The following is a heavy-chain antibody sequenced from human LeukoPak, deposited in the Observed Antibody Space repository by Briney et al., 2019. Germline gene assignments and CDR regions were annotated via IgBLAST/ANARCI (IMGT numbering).Heavy chain of an antibody. CDR3: ARAGRHYYDSSGYYHFDY. D-gene: IGHD3-22*01. CDR1: GYTFTSYY. Sequence: ASVKVSCKASGYTFTSYYMHWVRQAPGQGLEWMGIINPSGGSTSYAQKFQGRVTMTRDTSTSTVYMELSSLRSEDTAVYCCARAGRHYYDSSGYYHFDYWGQGTLVTVSS. CDR2: INPSGGST. V-gene: IGHV1-46*01. J-gene: IGHJ4*02.